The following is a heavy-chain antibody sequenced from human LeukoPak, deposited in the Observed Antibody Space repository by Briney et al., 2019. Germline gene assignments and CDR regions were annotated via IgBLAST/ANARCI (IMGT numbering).Heavy chain of an antibody. V-gene: IGHV4-30-2*01. Sequence: SETLSLTCAVSGGSISSGGYSWSWIRQPPGKGLEWIGYIYHSGSTYYNPSLKSRVTISVDRSKNQFSLKLSSVTAADTAVYYCAIKVRVGATLFDYWGQGTLVTVSS. D-gene: IGHD1-26*01. J-gene: IGHJ4*02. CDR3: AIKVRVGATLFDY. CDR2: IYHSGST. CDR1: GGSISSGGYS.